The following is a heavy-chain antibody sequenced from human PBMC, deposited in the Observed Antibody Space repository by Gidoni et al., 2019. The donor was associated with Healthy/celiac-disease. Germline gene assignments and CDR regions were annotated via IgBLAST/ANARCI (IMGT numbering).Heavy chain of an antibody. V-gene: IGHV1-69*01. D-gene: IGHD6-6*01. CDR2: IIPIFGTA. J-gene: IGHJ6*02. Sequence: QVQLVQSGAEVKKPGSSVKVSCKASGGTFSSYAISWVRQAPGQGLEWMGGIIPIFGTANYAQKFQGRVTITADESTSTAYMELSSLRSEDTAVYYCARDTPEYSSSPHYYYYGMDVWGQGTTVTVSS. CDR3: ARDTPEYSSSPHYYYYGMDV. CDR1: GGTFSSYA.